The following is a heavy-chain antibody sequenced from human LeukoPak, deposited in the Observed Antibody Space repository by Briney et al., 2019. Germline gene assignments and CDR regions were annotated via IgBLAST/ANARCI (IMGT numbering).Heavy chain of an antibody. CDR1: GFTFSTYA. D-gene: IGHD3-9*01. Sequence: QPGRSLRLSCAASGFTFSTYAMNWVRQAPGKGLEWVSGISGSGGSTHYADSVKGRFTISRDNSKNTLYLQMNSLRAEDTAVYYCAKEAYDVLTGTNWFDPWGQGTLVTVSS. J-gene: IGHJ5*02. CDR3: AKEAYDVLTGTNWFDP. V-gene: IGHV3-23*01. CDR2: ISGSGGST.